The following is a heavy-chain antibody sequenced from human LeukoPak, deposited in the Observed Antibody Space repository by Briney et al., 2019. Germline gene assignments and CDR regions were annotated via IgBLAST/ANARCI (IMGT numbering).Heavy chain of an antibody. CDR2: ISGSGGST. D-gene: IGHD1-26*01. CDR3: AKDLTSGRPYYFDY. V-gene: IGHV3-23*01. J-gene: IGHJ4*02. CDR1: GFTFSSYA. Sequence: PGGSLSLSRAASGFTFSSYAMSWVRQAPGKGLEGGSSISGSGGSTYYADSLKGRFTTSRDNSKNTLYLQMSSRRAEDTAVYYCAKDLTSGRPYYFDYWGQGPLVTVSS.